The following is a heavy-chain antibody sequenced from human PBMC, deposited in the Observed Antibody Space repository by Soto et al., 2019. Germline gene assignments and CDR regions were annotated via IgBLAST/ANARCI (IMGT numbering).Heavy chain of an antibody. CDR1: GGSFSGYY. J-gene: IGHJ6*03. CDR3: ARRKKMVRGVARIIGYYYYMDV. CDR2: INHSGST. V-gene: IGHV4-34*01. D-gene: IGHD3-10*01. Sequence: LSLTCAVYGGSFSGYYWSWIRQPPGKGLEWIGEINHSGSTNYNPSLKSRVTISVDTSKNQFSLKLSSVTAADTAVYYCARRKKMVRGVARIIGYYYYMDVWGKGTTVTVSS.